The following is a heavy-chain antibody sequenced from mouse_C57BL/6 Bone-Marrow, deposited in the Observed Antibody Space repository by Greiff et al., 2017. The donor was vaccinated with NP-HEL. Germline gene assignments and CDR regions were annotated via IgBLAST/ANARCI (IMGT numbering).Heavy chain of an antibody. J-gene: IGHJ4*01. CDR2: IRNKANGYTT. CDR3: ASSDLYAMDY. V-gene: IGHV7-3*01. CDR1: GFTFTDYY. Sequence: EVHLVESGGGLVQPGGSLSLSCAASGFTFTDYYMSWVRQPPGKALEWLGFIRNKANGYTTEYSASVKGRFTISRDNSQSILYLQMNALRAEDSATYYCASSDLYAMDYWGQGTSVTVSS.